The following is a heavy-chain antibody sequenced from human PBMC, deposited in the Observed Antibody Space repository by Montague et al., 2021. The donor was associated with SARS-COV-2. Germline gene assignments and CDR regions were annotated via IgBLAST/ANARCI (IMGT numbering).Heavy chain of an antibody. CDR3: AHLIRYYDIFTGIPFDY. J-gene: IGHJ4*02. Sequence: PALVEPTQTLTLTCTFSGFSLSTPNVGVGWIRQPPGKALEWLALXYSNDDKRYSPSLQSRLTITKDTSKNQVVLSLTNVDPVDTATYYCAHLIRYYDIFTGIPFDYWGQGTQVTVSS. V-gene: IGHV2-5*01. D-gene: IGHD3-9*01. CDR2: XYSNDDK. CDR1: GFSLSTPNVG.